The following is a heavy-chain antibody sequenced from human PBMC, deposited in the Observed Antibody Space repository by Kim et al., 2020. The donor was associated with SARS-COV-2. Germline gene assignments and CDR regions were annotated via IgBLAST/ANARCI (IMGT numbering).Heavy chain of an antibody. CDR3: ARGGYSSGWYVLDY. V-gene: IGHV3-11*05. D-gene: IGHD6-19*01. CDR1: GFTFSDYY. J-gene: IGHJ4*02. CDR2: ISSSSSYT. Sequence: GGSLRLSCAASGFTFSDYYMSWIRQAPGKGLEWVSYISSSSSYTNYADSAKGRFTISRDNAKNSLYLQMNSLRAEDTAVYYCARGGYSSGWYVLDYWGQGTLVTVSS.